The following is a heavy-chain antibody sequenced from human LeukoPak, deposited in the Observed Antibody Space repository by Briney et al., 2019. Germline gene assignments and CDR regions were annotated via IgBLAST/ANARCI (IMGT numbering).Heavy chain of an antibody. V-gene: IGHV3-21*01. CDR1: GFTFSSYS. CDR3: ARGRDGYRHRLLGNYYYYMDV. J-gene: IGHJ6*03. D-gene: IGHD5-24*01. CDR2: ISSSSSYI. Sequence: PGGSLRLSCAASGFTFSSYSMNWVRQAPGKGLEWVSSISSSSSYIYYADSVKGRFTISRDNAKNSLYLQMNSLRAEDTAVYYCARGRDGYRHRLLGNYYYYMDVWGKGTTVTISS.